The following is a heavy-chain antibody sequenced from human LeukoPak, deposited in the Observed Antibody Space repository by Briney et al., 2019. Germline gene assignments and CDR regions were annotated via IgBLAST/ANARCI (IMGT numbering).Heavy chain of an antibody. J-gene: IGHJ4*02. CDR3: AKDLGPYSSSSPLDY. CDR1: GFTFSSYA. CDR2: ISGSGDNT. Sequence: GGSLRLSCAASGFTFSSYAMSWVRQAPGTGLEWVSAISGSGDNTYFADSVKGRFTISRDNSKNTLYLQMNSLRAEDTAVYYCAKDLGPYSSSSPLDYWGQGTLVTVSS. V-gene: IGHV3-23*01. D-gene: IGHD6-13*01.